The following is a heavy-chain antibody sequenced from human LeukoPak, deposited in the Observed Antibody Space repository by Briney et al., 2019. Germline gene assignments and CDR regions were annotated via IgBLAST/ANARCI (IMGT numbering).Heavy chain of an antibody. CDR1: GGSISSYY. D-gene: IGHD5-18*01. J-gene: IGHJ6*03. V-gene: IGHV4-4*07. Sequence: SETLSLTCTVSGGSISSYYWSWIRQPAGKGLEWIGRIYTSGSTNYNPSLKSRVTMSVDTSKNQFSLKLSSVTAADPAVYYCARGGYSYGSPYYYYYMDVWGKGTTVTVSS. CDR2: IYTSGST. CDR3: ARGGYSYGSPYYYYYMDV.